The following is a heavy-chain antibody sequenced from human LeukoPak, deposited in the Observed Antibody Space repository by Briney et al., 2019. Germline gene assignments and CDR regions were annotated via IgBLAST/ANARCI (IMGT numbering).Heavy chain of an antibody. D-gene: IGHD5-24*01. CDR2: ISGSGRDT. V-gene: IGHV3-23*01. CDR3: AKRGDDYNPFDY. J-gene: IGHJ4*02. CDR1: GVTFSNYA. Sequence: PGRSLRLSCAASGVTFSNYAMSWVRQAPGKGQEWVSTISGSGRDTYYTDSVTGRFTISRDNSKNTLFLQMDSLRAEDTALYYCAKRGDDYNPFDYWGQGTLVTVSS.